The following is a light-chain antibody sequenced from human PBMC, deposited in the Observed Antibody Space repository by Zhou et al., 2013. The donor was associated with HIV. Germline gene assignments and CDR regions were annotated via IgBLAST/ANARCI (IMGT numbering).Light chain of an antibody. CDR2: AAS. Sequence: DIQLTQSPSTLSASVGDRVTITCRASQRISTWLAWYQQKPGKAPKLLIYAASNLHSGVPSRFSGSGSGTDFTLTISRLEPEDFAVYYCQQYGSSPPWTFGQGTKVEIK. V-gene: IGKV1-5*01. J-gene: IGKJ1*01. CDR3: QQYGSSPPWT. CDR1: QRISTW.